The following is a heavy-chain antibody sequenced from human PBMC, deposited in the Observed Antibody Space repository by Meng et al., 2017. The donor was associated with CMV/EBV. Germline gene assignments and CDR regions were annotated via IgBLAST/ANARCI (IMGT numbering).Heavy chain of an antibody. J-gene: IGHJ4*02. D-gene: IGHD3-10*01. CDR1: GYSISSGYY. CDR2: IYHSGST. Sequence: SETLSLTCTVSGYSISSGYYWGWIRQPPGKGLEWIGSIYHSGSTYYNPSLKSRVTISVDTSKNQFSLKLSSVTAADTAVYYCAIEYYYGSGSQFDYWGQGTLVTVSS. CDR3: AIEYYYGSGSQFDY. V-gene: IGHV4-38-2*02.